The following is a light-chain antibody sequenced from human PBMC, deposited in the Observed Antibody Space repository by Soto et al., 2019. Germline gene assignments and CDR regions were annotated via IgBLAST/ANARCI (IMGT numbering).Light chain of an antibody. Sequence: EIVMTQSPATLSVSPGERATLSCRASQSVSRNLAWYQQKSGQAPRLLTYDASTRATGTPARFSGSGSGTKFTLSISSLQSEDFAVYYCQQYNNWPITFGQGTRLEIK. V-gene: IGKV3D-15*01. CDR3: QQYNNWPIT. CDR1: QSVSRN. J-gene: IGKJ5*01. CDR2: DAS.